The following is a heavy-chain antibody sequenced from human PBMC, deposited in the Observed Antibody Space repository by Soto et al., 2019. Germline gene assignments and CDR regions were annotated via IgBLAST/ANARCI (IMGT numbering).Heavy chain of an antibody. CDR2: ISSSTNYI. Sequence: GGSLRLSCAASGFTFTRYSMNWVRQAPGKGLEWVSSISSSTNYIYYGDSVKGRFTISRDNAKNSLYLEMNSLRAEDTAVYYCARESEDLTSNFDYWAREPWSSSPQ. CDR1: GFTFTRYS. J-gene: IGHJ4*02. CDR3: ARESEDLTSNFDY. V-gene: IGHV3-21*06.